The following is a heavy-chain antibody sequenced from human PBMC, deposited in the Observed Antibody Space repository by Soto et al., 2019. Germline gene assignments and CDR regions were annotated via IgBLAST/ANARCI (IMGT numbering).Heavy chain of an antibody. Sequence: PGGSLRLSCVASGFTFKSYDMHWVRQVPGKGLEWVAVTSYDGNKKYYGDSVKGRFAISRDNSENTLYLQMNSLRTEDTAVYYCAKSQRIKVWPNYDMDVWGQGTTVTVSS. J-gene: IGHJ6*02. D-gene: IGHD5-18*01. CDR1: GFTFKSYD. CDR2: TSYDGNKK. V-gene: IGHV3-30*18. CDR3: AKSQRIKVWPNYDMDV.